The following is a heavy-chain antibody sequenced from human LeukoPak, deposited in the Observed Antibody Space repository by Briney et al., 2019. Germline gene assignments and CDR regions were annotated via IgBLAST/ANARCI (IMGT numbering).Heavy chain of an antibody. Sequence: GGSLRLSCVASGFTFSSYWMHWVRQAPGEGQVWVSRINSDGSSTTYADSVKGRFTISRDNAKNTLYLQMNSLRAEDTAVYYCARDFYYDFWSGYYHWGQGTLVTVSS. D-gene: IGHD3-3*01. J-gene: IGHJ4*02. CDR3: ARDFYYDFWSGYYH. CDR2: INSDGSST. V-gene: IGHV3-74*01. CDR1: GFTFSSYW.